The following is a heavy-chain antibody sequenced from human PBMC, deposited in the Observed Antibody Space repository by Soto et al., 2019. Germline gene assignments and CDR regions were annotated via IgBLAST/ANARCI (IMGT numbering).Heavy chain of an antibody. CDR2: IYPGDSDI. D-gene: IGHD3-10*01. Sequence: GESLKISCKGSGYTFANYYIAWVRHMPGKGLEWMGVIYPGDSDIKYSPSFQGQVTMSLDKSTTTVFLQWSSLKASDTAIYYCTSRRGVGATDAFDVWGQGSMVTVS. V-gene: IGHV5-51*01. CDR1: GYTFANYY. J-gene: IGHJ3*01. CDR3: TSRRGVGATDAFDV.